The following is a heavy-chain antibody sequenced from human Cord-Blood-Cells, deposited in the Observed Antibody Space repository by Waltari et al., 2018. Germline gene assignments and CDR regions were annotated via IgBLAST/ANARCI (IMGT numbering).Heavy chain of an antibody. CDR2: INHSGST. CDR3: ARVGYYDILTGDY. D-gene: IGHD3-9*01. Sequence: QVQLQPWGAGLLKPSETLSLTCAVYGGSFSGYSCSWIRQPPGKGLEWIGEINHSGSTNYNPPLKSRVTISVDTSKNQFSLKLSSVTAADTAVYYCARVGYYDILTGDYWGQGTLVTVSS. V-gene: IGHV4-34*01. J-gene: IGHJ4*02. CDR1: GGSFSGYS.